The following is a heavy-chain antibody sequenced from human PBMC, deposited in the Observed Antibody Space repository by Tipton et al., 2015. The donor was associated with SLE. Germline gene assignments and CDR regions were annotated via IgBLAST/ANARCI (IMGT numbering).Heavy chain of an antibody. J-gene: IGHJ2*01. CDR1: ADSMNSYY. V-gene: IGHV4-59*07. CDR3: ARAWSYSTGWYYDL. D-gene: IGHD6-19*01. Sequence: TLSLTCTVSADSMNSYYWSWVRQPPGKGLEWVGHIFHSGTTDYNPSLMSRVTISVDKSRGLFSLNLRSLTAADTAVYSCARAWSYSTGWYYDLWGRGTLVTVSS. CDR2: IFHSGTT.